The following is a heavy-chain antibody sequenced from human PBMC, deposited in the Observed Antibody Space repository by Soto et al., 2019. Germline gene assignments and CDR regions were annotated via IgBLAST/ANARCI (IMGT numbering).Heavy chain of an antibody. CDR1: GFSFSIYA. J-gene: IGHJ4*02. D-gene: IGHD3-22*01. V-gene: IGHV3-23*01. Sequence: PGGSLRLSCAASGFSFSIYAMNWVRQAPGKGLEWVSGNSGGGGSTYYADSVKGRFTISRDNSKNTLYLQMNSLRVEDTAVYYCAKDPTSYDSSAQFDSWGQGTLVTVSS. CDR2: NSGGGGST. CDR3: AKDPTSYDSSAQFDS.